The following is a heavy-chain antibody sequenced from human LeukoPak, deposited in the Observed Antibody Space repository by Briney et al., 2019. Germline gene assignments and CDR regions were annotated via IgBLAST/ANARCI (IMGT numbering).Heavy chain of an antibody. CDR3: ASHTTYYYGSGSYHFDY. CDR2: MLYSGST. J-gene: IGHJ4*02. V-gene: IGHV4-39*01. D-gene: IGHD3-10*01. Sequence: SETLSLTCTVSGGSISSGSYYWGWIRQPPGKGLEWIGSMLYSGSTYYKPSLKSRVTISVDTPKNQFSLKLSSVTAADTAVYYCASHTTYYYGSGSYHFDYWGQGTLSPSPQ. CDR1: GGSISSGSYY.